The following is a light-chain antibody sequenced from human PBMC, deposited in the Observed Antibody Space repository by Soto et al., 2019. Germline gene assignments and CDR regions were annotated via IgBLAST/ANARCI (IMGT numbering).Light chain of an antibody. CDR1: QGISRS. Sequence: DLQMTQSPSSVSVSVGDRVTVSCQASQGISRSLAWYQQKPGKAPKLLIYAASSLQSGVPSRFSGSGSGTEFTLTISSMKPDDFASYYCQQYNNLQTFGHGTKVDIK. V-gene: IGKV1D-16*01. CDR2: AAS. J-gene: IGKJ1*01. CDR3: QQYNNLQT.